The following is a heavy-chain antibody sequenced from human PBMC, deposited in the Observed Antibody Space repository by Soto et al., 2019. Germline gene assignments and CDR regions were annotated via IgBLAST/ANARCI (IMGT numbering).Heavy chain of an antibody. D-gene: IGHD4-17*01. Sequence: EGSLRLSCAVSGFTFNSYSLAWVRQAPGKGLEWVSSISSSSVYIFYADSVKGRFTVSRDNAKKSLYLDMSSLRAEDSAVYYCARGFTGTTSHYYGMDVWGRGTTVA. CDR3: ARGFTGTTSHYYGMDV. CDR2: ISSSSVYI. CDR1: GFTFNSYS. J-gene: IGHJ6*02. V-gene: IGHV3-21*01.